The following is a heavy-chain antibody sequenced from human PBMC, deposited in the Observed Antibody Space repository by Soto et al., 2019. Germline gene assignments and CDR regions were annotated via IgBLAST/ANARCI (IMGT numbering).Heavy chain of an antibody. CDR2: SSYDGDTK. CDR1: GFTFSAFD. Sequence: QLQLVESGGGVVQPEKSLRLSCEASGFTFSAFDMHWVRQSPGKGLEWVTTSSYDGDTKYYANSVKGRFTISRDNSKNTLYLNMNSLRVEDTAMYYCTRDWSAVIGTPFDLRGQGTMVVVFS. J-gene: IGHJ3*01. V-gene: IGHV3-30-3*01. D-gene: IGHD6-19*01. CDR3: TRDWSAVIGTPFDL.